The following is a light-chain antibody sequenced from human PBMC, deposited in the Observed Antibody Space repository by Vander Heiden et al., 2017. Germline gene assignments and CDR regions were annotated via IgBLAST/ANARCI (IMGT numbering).Light chain of an antibody. V-gene: IGKV2-28*01. CDR2: LGS. Sequence: SPLSLPVTPGESASISCRSSQSLLHSNGYNYMDWYLQKPGQSPQLLIYLGSNRASGVPDMFSGSGSGTDFTLKVSRVEAEDVGVYYCMQALQTPYTFGQGTKLEIK. CDR3: MQALQTPYT. J-gene: IGKJ2*01. CDR1: QSLLHSNGYNY.